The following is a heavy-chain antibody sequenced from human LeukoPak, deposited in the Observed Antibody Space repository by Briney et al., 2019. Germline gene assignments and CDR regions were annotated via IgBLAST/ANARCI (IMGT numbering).Heavy chain of an antibody. J-gene: IGHJ4*02. CDR2: IYHSGST. Sequence: SETLSLTCTVSGGSISGGGYYWSWIRQPPGKGLEWIGYIYHSGSTHYNPSLKSRVTISVDRSKNQFSLKLSSVTAADTAVYYCARVGQQLLPPYSSGWHFDYWGQGTLVTVSS. CDR1: GGSISGGGYY. CDR3: ARVGQQLLPPYSSGWHFDY. V-gene: IGHV4-30-2*01. D-gene: IGHD6-19*01.